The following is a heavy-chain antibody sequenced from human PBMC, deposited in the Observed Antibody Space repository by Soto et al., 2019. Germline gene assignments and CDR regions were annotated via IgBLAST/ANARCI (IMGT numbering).Heavy chain of an antibody. Sequence: QVQLVESGGGVVQPGRSLRLSCAASGFTFSSYAMHWVRQAPGKGLEGVAVISYDGSNKYYADSVKGRFTISRDNSKNTLYLQMNSLRAEDTAVYYCANLVYYDSSGYLDAFDIWGQGTMVTVSS. D-gene: IGHD3-22*01. J-gene: IGHJ3*02. V-gene: IGHV3-30-3*01. CDR1: GFTFSSYA. CDR3: ANLVYYDSSGYLDAFDI. CDR2: ISYDGSNK.